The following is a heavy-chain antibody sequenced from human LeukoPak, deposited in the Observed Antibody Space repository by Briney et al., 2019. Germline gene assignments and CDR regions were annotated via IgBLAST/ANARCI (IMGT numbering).Heavy chain of an antibody. D-gene: IGHD1/OR15-1a*01. J-gene: IGHJ6*03. CDR1: GYTFTSYA. CDR3: ANSRNNAYYYYYYMDV. Sequence: ASVKVSCKASGYTFTSYAMNWVRQAPGQGLEWMGWINTNTGNPTYAQGFTGRFVFSLDTSVSTAYLQISSLKAEDTAVYYCANSRNNAYYYYYYMDVWGKGTTVTVSS. V-gene: IGHV7-4-1*02. CDR2: INTNTGNP.